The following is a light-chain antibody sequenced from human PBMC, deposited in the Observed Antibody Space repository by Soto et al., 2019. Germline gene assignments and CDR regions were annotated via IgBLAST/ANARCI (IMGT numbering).Light chain of an antibody. J-gene: IGKJ4*01. V-gene: IGKV3-20*01. CDR2: GAS. Sequence: EIVLTQSPGTLSLSPGERATLSCRASQSVSSSYLAWYQQKPGQAPRLLIYGASSRATGIPDRFSGSGSGTDFTLTISRLEPEDIAVYYCQQYGSSPWVTFGGGTKVEIK. CDR3: QQYGSSPWVT. CDR1: QSVSSSY.